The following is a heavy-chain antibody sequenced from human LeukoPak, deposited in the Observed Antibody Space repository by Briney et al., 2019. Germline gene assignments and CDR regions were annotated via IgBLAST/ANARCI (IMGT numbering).Heavy chain of an antibody. Sequence: PGGSLRLSCAASGFTFSDHYMDWVRQAPGEGLEWVGRTRNKANSYTTEYAASVMGRFTISRDGSKNSLYLQMNSLKTEDTAVYHCARDESYSSDYWGQGTLVTVSS. J-gene: IGHJ4*02. CDR3: ARDESYSSDY. CDR2: TRNKANSYTT. V-gene: IGHV3-72*01. D-gene: IGHD6-13*01. CDR1: GFTFSDHY.